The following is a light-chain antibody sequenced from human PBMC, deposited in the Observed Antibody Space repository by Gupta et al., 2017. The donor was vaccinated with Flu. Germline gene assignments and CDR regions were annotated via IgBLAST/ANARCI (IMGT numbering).Light chain of an antibody. CDR1: QVIGSR. V-gene: IGKV1-12*01. Sequence: IQMTQSPSSVSASVGDRVTITCRASQVIGSRLAWYQQKPGTAPKLLIYAASTLQSGVPSRFSGSGSVKVFTLTVSSLQPEDFATYYCQQGTGFPFTFGPGTKVDLK. CDR3: QQGTGFPFT. J-gene: IGKJ3*01. CDR2: AAS.